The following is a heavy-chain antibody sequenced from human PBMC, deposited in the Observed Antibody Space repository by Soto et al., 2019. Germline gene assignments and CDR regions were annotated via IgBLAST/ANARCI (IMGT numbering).Heavy chain of an antibody. J-gene: IGHJ4*02. Sequence: QVQLVQSGAEVKKPGASVRISCKASGYSLPKHNIHWVRQAPGHRLEWMGWINAANGRSKYSENFQNRVTISSHTSASTVYMKLTGLTSDDTPIYYGARANFIYDCSPNDFWGQGTLLIVSS. CDR1: GYSLPKHN. V-gene: IGHV1-3*01. CDR3: ARANFIYDCSPNDF. CDR2: INAANGRS. D-gene: IGHD5-12*01.